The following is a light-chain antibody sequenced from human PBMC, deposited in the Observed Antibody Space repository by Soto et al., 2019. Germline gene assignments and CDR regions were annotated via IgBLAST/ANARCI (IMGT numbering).Light chain of an antibody. CDR1: SSNFGAGYD. CDR3: KSYDSSLNTYV. Sequence: QSVLTQPPSVSGAPGQRVTISCTGSSSNFGAGYDAHWYQQVPGTAPKLLMYNNNNRPSGVPDRFSGSKSATSASLAITGIRAEDEADYYCKSYDSSLNTYVFGTGTKVTV. J-gene: IGLJ1*01. V-gene: IGLV1-40*01. CDR2: NNN.